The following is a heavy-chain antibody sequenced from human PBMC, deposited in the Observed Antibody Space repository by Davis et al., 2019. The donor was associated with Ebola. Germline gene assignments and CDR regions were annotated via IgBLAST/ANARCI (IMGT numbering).Heavy chain of an antibody. CDR2: ISSSGSAT. Sequence: PGGSLRLSCAASGFTFSSYSMNWVRQAPGKGLEWVSYISSSGSATYYADSVKGRFTVSRDNAKNSLYLQMNTLRAEDTAVYFCAREGSTYHFDYWGQGALVIVSS. V-gene: IGHV3-48*04. J-gene: IGHJ4*02. CDR1: GFTFSSYS. D-gene: IGHD2-2*02. CDR3: AREGSTYHFDY.